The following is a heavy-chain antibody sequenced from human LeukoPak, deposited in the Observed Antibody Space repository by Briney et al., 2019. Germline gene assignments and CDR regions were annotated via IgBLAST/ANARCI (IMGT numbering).Heavy chain of an antibody. CDR2: SRRDGTYV. D-gene: IGHD1-26*01. J-gene: IGHJ4*02. V-gene: IGHV3-30*02. CDR3: ASGGPTRGTLAS. Sequence: PGGSLRLSCAASGFALSSYGMYWVRQTPDKGLEWVAYSRRDGTYVNYADSVKGRFIISRDISKNTLGLQMNSLRVEDTALYYCASGGPTRGTLASWGQGTLVPVSS. CDR1: GFALSSYG.